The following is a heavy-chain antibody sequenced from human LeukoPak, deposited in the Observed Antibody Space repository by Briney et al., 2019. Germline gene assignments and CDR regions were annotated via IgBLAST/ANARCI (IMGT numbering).Heavy chain of an antibody. CDR2: LNNVGSHT. D-gene: IGHD1-14*01. CDR3: VRLPDGVDDYFEY. CDR1: GLLYSNYW. Sequence: GGSVTLSCGVCGLLYSNYWMQWAPHLTGRALVGVSRLNNVGSHTRYAESVEGRFIISRDNAKNTLYLQMNSLRAEDTAVCYCVRLPDGVDDYFEYWGQGTLVTVSS. V-gene: IGHV3-74*01. J-gene: IGHJ4*02.